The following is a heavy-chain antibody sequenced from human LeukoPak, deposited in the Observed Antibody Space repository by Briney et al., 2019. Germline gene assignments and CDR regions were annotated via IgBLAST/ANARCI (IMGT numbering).Heavy chain of an antibody. CDR2: MDPKSGNT. D-gene: IGHD6-19*01. V-gene: IGHV1-8*01. CDR1: GYTFTNYD. J-gene: IGHJ5*02. Sequence: GASVKVSCKASGYTFTNYDINWVRQATGQGLEWVAWMDPKSGNTGYARKFQDRVFLTMNTSTNTAYMELSGLRSEDTAIYYCARPPRSSDWYLNYFDPWGQGTLVTVSS. CDR3: ARPPRSSDWYLNYFDP.